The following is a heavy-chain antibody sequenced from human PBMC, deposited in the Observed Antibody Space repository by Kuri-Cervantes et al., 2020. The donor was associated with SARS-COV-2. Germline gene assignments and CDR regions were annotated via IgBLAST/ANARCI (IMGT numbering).Heavy chain of an antibody. CDR1: GYTFTTYA. J-gene: IGHJ6*03. CDR2: INTNTGNP. D-gene: IGHD2-2*01. V-gene: IGHV7-4-1*02. Sequence: ASVKVSCKGSGYTFTTYAMNWVRQAPGQGLEWMGWINTNTGNPTYAQGFTGRFVFSLDTSVNTAYLQISSLMAEDTAVYYCARVAGWDQLQGNPYYYYYCMDVWGKGTTVTVSS. CDR3: ARVAGWDQLQGNPYYYYYCMDV.